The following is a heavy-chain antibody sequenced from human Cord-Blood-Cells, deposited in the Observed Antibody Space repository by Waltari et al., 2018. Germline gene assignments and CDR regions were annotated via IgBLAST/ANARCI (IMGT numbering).Heavy chain of an antibody. CDR2: IYYSGST. D-gene: IGHD2-15*01. CDR1: GGPISSSSYY. V-gene: IGHV4-39*01. Sequence: QLQLQESGPGLVKPSETLSLTCTVSGGPISSSSYYWGRIPQPPGKGLEWIGSIYYSGSTYYNPSLKSRVTISVDTSKNQFSLKLSSVTAADTAVYYCARSVGRDVVVVAAFDYWGQGTLVTVSS. J-gene: IGHJ4*02. CDR3: ARSVGRDVVVVAAFDY.